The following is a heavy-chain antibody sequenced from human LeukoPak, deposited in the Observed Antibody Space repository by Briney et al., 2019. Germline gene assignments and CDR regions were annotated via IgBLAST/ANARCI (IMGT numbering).Heavy chain of an antibody. V-gene: IGHV4-4*07. CDR2: IYTTGTA. CDR3: ARSNRRYYDSSGYLGGLDY. Sequence: PSETLSLTCLLSGGSIGPYYWSWIRQAAGKGPEWIGRIYTTGTADYNPSLKGRVFLSVDTSKNQFSLKLSSVTAADTAVYYCARSNRRYYDSSGYLGGLDYWGQGTLVTVSS. D-gene: IGHD3-22*01. J-gene: IGHJ4*02. CDR1: GGSIGPYY.